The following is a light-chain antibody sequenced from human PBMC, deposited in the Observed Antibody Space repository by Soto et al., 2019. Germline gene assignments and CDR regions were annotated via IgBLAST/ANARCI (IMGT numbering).Light chain of an antibody. CDR2: GAS. CDR3: QQYGSSPFT. V-gene: IGKV3-20*01. Sequence: EMVLTQSPGTLSLSPGERATLSCRASQSVSSNYLAWYQQKPGQAPRLLLSGASSRATGIPDRFSGSGSGTDFTLTISRLEPEDFAVYYCQQYGSSPFTFGPGTKVDLK. CDR1: QSVSSNY. J-gene: IGKJ3*01.